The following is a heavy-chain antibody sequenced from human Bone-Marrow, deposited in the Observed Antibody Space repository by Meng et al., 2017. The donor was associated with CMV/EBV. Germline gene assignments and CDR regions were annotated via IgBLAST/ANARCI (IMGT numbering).Heavy chain of an antibody. CDR3: TRLNCSGGSCYSVWYFDL. Sequence: GGSLRLSCAASGFTFSSYAMHWVRQASGKGLEWVGRIRSKANSYATAYAASVKGRFTISRDDSKNTAYLQMNSLKTEDTAVYYCTRLNCSGGSCYSVWYFDLWGRGTLVTVSS. D-gene: IGHD2-15*01. CDR1: GFTFSSYA. J-gene: IGHJ2*01. V-gene: IGHV3-73*01. CDR2: IRSKANSYAT.